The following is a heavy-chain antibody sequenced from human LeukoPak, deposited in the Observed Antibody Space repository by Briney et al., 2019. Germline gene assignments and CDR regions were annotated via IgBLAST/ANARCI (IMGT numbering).Heavy chain of an antibody. J-gene: IGHJ2*01. V-gene: IGHV4-31*03. CDR3: ARDNGQQLRDDWYFDL. Sequence: KPSETLSLTCTVSGGSISSGGYYWSWIRQHPGKGLEWIGYIYYSGSTYYNPSLKSRVTISVDTSKNQFSLKLSSVTAADTAVYYCARDNGQQLRDDWYFDLWGRGTLVTVSS. CDR2: IYYSGST. D-gene: IGHD6-13*01. CDR1: GGSISSGGYY.